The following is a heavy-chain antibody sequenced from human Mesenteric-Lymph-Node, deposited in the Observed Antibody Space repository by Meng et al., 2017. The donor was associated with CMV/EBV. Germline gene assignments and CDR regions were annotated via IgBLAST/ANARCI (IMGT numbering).Heavy chain of an antibody. V-gene: IGHV3-30*02. Sequence: GGSLRLSCAASGFTFSSYGMHWVRQAPGKGLEWVAFIRYDGSNKYYADSVKGRFTISRDNSKNTLYLQMNSLRAEDTAVYYCAKDSIVVVPAANYYGMDVWGQGTTVTVSS. D-gene: IGHD2-2*01. CDR2: IRYDGSNK. CDR1: GFTFSSYG. J-gene: IGHJ6*02. CDR3: AKDSIVVVPAANYYGMDV.